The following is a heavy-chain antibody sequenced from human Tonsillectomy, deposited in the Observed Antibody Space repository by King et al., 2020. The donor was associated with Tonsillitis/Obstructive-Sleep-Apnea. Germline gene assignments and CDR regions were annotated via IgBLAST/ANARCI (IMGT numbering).Heavy chain of an antibody. CDR3: AKGERGGYYYYMDV. V-gene: IGHV3-23*01. Sequence: EVQLLESGGGLVQPGGSLRLSCAASGFTFSSYAMSWVRQAPGKGLEWVSAISGSGGSTYYADSVKGRYTISRDNSKNTLYLQMNSLRAEDTAVYYCAKGERGGYYYYMDVWGKGTTVTVSS. J-gene: IGHJ6*03. CDR2: ISGSGGST. CDR1: GFTFSSYA. D-gene: IGHD1-26*01.